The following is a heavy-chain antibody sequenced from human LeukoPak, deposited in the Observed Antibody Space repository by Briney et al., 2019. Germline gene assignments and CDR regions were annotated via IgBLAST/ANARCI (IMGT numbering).Heavy chain of an antibody. V-gene: IGHV3-74*01. CDR1: GFTFSTYW. Sequence: GGSLRLSCAASGFTFSTYWMHWVRQAPGKGLVWVSRVSADGSSTTSADSVKGRFTISRDNDKNTLYLQMNSLRAEDTAIYYCARGPINSNPGTWGQGTLVTVSS. CDR3: ARGPINSNPGT. D-gene: IGHD2/OR15-2a*01. CDR2: VSADGSST. J-gene: IGHJ5*02.